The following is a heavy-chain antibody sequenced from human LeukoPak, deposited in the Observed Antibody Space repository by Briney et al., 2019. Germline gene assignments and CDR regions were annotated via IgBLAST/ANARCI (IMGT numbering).Heavy chain of an antibody. CDR3: AKERPPWGLGVGYFDY. CDR2: ISGSGGST. V-gene: IGHV3-23*01. D-gene: IGHD3-16*01. CDR1: GFTFSSYA. J-gene: IGHJ4*02. Sequence: PGGSLRLSCAASGFTFSSYAMSWVRQAPGKGLEWVLAISGSGGSTYYADSVKGRFTISRDNSKNTLYLQMNSLRAEDTAVYYCAKERPPWGLGVGYFDYWGQGTLVTVSS.